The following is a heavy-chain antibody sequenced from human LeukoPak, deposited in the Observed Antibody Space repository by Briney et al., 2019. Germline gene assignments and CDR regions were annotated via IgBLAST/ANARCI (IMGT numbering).Heavy chain of an antibody. J-gene: IGHJ4*02. D-gene: IGHD3-3*01. CDR3: ARIDGYYHFDY. Sequence: AETLSLTCTVSGGSISSYYWSWIRQPAGKGLEWIGRIYHSGSTYYNPSLKSRVTISVDTSKNQFSLKLSSVTAADTAVYYCARIDGYYHFDYWGQGTLVTVSS. V-gene: IGHV4-4*07. CDR1: GGSISSYY. CDR2: IYHSGST.